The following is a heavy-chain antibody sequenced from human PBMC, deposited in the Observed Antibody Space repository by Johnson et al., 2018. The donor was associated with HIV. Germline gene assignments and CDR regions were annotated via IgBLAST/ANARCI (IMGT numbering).Heavy chain of an antibody. V-gene: IGHV3-53*01. CDR2: IYSGVGT. CDR3: ARDTTTVDLGAFDI. CDR1: GFTVSSNY. Sequence: VQLVESGGGLIQPGGSLRLSCAASGFTVSSNYMSWVRQAPGKGLEWVSLIYSGVGTYYADSVKGRFTISRDNSKNTLYLQMNSLRAEDTAVYYCARDTTTVDLGAFDIWGQGTMVTVSS. J-gene: IGHJ3*02. D-gene: IGHD4-23*01.